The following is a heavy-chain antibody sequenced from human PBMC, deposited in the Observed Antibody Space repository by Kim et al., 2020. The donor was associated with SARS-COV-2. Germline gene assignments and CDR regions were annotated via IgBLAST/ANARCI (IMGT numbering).Heavy chain of an antibody. Sequence: SETLSLTCTVSGGSFSSYYWSWIRQPPGKGLECIGYVYYSGRTYYNHSLRSRVTISVDTSKNQFSLKLSSVTAADTAVYYCSTGRDNAKINYWGQGSLVTVSS. V-gene: IGHV4-59*01. CDR2: VYYSGRT. D-gene: IGHD1-20*01. J-gene: IGHJ4*02. CDR1: GGSFSSYY. CDR3: STGRDNAKINY.